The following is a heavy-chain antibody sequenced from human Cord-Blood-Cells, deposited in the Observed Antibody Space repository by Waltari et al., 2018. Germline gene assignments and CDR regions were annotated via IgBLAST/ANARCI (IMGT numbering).Heavy chain of an antibody. D-gene: IGHD1-26*01. J-gene: IGHJ5*02. V-gene: IGHV4-4*07. CDR2: IYTSGST. Sequence: QVQLQESGPGLVKPSETLSLTCTVSGGSISSYYWSWLRQPAGKGLEWIGRIYTSGSTNYYPSLRSRVTMSVDTSKNQFSLKLSSVTAADTAVYYCAREYSGSYYRWFDPWGQGTLVTVSS. CDR3: AREYSGSYYRWFDP. CDR1: GGSISSYY.